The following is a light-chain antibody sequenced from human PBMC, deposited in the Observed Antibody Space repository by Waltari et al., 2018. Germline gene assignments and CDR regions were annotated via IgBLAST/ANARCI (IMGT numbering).Light chain of an antibody. CDR3: HQRANWPWT. CDR2: DAS. J-gene: IGKJ1*01. Sequence: EIVLTQSPATLSLSPGERATLSCRASQSVSSYLAWYQQKPGQAPRLLIYDASNRATCIPARFSGSGSGTDFTLSISSLEPEDFAVYYCHQRANWPWTFGHGTKVEIK. V-gene: IGKV3-11*01. CDR1: QSVSSY.